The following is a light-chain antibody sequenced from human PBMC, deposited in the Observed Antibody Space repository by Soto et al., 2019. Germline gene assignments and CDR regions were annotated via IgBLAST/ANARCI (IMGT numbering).Light chain of an antibody. CDR1: TGAVTSGHY. CDR3: LLPYSDAWV. J-gene: IGLJ3*02. V-gene: IGLV7-46*01. Sequence: QTVVTQETSMSVSPGGTVTLTCGSSTGAVTSGHYPYWFQQKPGQAPRTLIYDTSNKQSWTHARFSGSLLRSKAALTLSGAQPGDEAEYYCLLPYSDAWVFGVGTKVTVL. CDR2: DTS.